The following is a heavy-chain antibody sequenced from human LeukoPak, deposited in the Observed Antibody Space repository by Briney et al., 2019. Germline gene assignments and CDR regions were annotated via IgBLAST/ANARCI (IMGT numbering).Heavy chain of an antibody. Sequence: GGSLRLSCAASGFPFSDVWMSWVRQAPGKGLEWVGRIKSKTDGGTADYAAPVKGRFTFSRDGSKNTLYLQMNSLKTEDTAVYYCTTDWYYYDSSGYYPIFWGQGTLVTVSS. CDR3: TTDWYYYDSSGYYPIF. J-gene: IGHJ4*02. CDR2: IKSKTDGGTA. CDR1: GFPFSDVW. V-gene: IGHV3-15*01. D-gene: IGHD3-22*01.